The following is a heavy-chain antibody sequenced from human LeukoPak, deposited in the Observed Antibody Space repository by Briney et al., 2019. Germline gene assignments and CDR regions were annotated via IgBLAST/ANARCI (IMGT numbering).Heavy chain of an antibody. CDR1: GGTFSSYA. V-gene: IGHV1-69*01. CDR3: ARDSLEQLGLHYYMDV. D-gene: IGHD6-13*01. J-gene: IGHJ6*03. Sequence: GASVKVSCKASGGTFSSYAISWVRQAPGQGLEWMGGIIPIFGTANYAQKFQGRVTITADESTSTAYMELSSLRSEDTAVYYCARDSLEQLGLHYYMDVWAKGPRSPSP. CDR2: IIPIFGTA.